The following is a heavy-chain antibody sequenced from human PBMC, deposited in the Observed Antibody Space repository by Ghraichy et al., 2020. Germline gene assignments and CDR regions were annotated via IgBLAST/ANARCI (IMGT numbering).Heavy chain of an antibody. J-gene: IGHJ6*02. Sequence: SETLSLTCTVSGGSISSGGYYWSWIRQHPGKGLEWIGYIYYSGSTSYNLSLKSRVTISVDTSKNQFSLKLSSVTAADTAVYYCARRSGYIVGGMDVWGQGTTVTVSS. CDR2: IYYSGST. CDR3: ARRSGYIVGGMDV. D-gene: IGHD3-3*01. V-gene: IGHV4-31*03. CDR1: GGSISSGGYY.